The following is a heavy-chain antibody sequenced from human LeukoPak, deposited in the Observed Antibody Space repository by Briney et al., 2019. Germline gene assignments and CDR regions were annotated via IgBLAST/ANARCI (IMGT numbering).Heavy chain of an antibody. D-gene: IGHD5-18*01. CDR1: AGSINPNY. CDR2: IYASGTT. J-gene: IGHJ4*02. Sequence: SETLSLTCTVSAGSINPNYWSWIRQSAEKGLEWIGRIYASGTTKYNPSLQSRVAMSVDMSKNQFSLNLASVTAADTAVYYCARDQGYTYGQTHYFDFWGQGILVTVSS. CDR3: ARDQGYTYGQTHYFDF. V-gene: IGHV4-4*07.